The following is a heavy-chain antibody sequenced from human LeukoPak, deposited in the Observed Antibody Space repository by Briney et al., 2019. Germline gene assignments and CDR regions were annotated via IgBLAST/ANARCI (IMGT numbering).Heavy chain of an antibody. CDR3: ARGRPGQRITMVRGVQGGMDV. V-gene: IGHV4-34*01. Sequence: TPSETLSLTCAVYGGSFSGYYWSWIRQPPGKGLEWIGEINHSGSTNYNPSLKSRVTISVDTSKNQFSLKLSSVTAADTAVYYCARGRPGQRITMVRGVQGGMDVWGQGTTVTVSS. CDR1: GGSFSGYY. CDR2: INHSGST. D-gene: IGHD3-10*01. J-gene: IGHJ6*02.